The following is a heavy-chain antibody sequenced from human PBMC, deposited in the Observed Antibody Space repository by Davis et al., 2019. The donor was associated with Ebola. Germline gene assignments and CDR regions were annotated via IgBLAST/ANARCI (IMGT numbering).Heavy chain of an antibody. V-gene: IGHV4-30-4*02. CDR3: ARGGVRLRFGIIDY. J-gene: IGHJ4*02. CDR2: IYYSGST. D-gene: IGHD3-3*01. Sequence: MPSETLSLTCTVSGGSISSGDYYWSWIRQPPGKGLEWIGYIYYSGSTYYNPSLKSRVTISVDTSKNQFSLKLSSVTAADTAVYYCARGGVRLRFGIIDYWGQGTLVTVSS. CDR1: GGSISSGDYY.